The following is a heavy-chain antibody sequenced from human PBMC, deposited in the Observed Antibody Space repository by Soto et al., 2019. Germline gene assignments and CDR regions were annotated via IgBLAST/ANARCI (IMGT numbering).Heavy chain of an antibody. Sequence: QVQLVQSGVEVKRPGASVEVSCKASGYSFATYGISWVRQAPGQGLEWMGWISPYNGNSNSAPKLQGRVTRTTDTSTNTAYLELRSLGSDDTGIYYCVRDDRQADYGAKWDFDLWGRGTLVTVSS. CDR2: ISPYNGNS. V-gene: IGHV1-18*01. CDR1: GYSFATYG. D-gene: IGHD4-17*01. J-gene: IGHJ2*01. CDR3: VRDDRQADYGAKWDFDL.